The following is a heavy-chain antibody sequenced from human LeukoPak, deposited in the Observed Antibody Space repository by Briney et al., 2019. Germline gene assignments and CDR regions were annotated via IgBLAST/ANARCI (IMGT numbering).Heavy chain of an antibody. Sequence: GGSLRLSCAASGFTFSTYSMNWVRQAPGKGVEWASSISSSSVYVYYADSVEGRFTISRDNAKNSLYLQMISLRAEDTAVYYCARDHTQSDYWGQGTLVTVSS. V-gene: IGHV3-21*01. CDR1: GFTFSTYS. CDR3: ARDHTQSDY. J-gene: IGHJ4*02. CDR2: ISSSSVYV.